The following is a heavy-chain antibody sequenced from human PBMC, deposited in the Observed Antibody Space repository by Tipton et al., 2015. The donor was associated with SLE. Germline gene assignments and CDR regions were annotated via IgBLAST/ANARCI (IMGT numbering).Heavy chain of an antibody. CDR3: AREDHSTYIY. V-gene: IGHV3-74*01. CDR2: LNEGGTTT. CDR1: GFTFSAFW. Sequence: SLRLSCTASGFTFSAFWMHWVRQPPGKGLVWVSRLNEGGTTTNYTESVKGRFTISRDNAKNSLYLQMNSLRAEDTAVYYCAREDHSTYIYWGQGTVVTVYS. D-gene: IGHD4-11*01. J-gene: IGHJ4*02.